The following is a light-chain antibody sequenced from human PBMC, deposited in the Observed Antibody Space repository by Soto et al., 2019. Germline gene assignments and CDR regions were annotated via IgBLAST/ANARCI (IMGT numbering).Light chain of an antibody. CDR1: QSVSSY. Sequence: DIVLIQSPATLSLSPGERATLSCRASQSVSSYLAWYQQKPGQAPRLLIYDASNRATGIPARFSGSGSGTDFTLTISSLEPEDFAVYYCQQRSNWPPIFTFGPGTKVDIK. J-gene: IGKJ3*01. CDR2: DAS. CDR3: QQRSNWPPIFT. V-gene: IGKV3-11*01.